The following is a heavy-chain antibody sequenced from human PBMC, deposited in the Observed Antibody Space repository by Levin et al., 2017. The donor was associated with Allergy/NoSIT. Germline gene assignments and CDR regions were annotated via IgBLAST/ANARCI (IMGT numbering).Heavy chain of an antibody. V-gene: IGHV1-69*13. Sequence: ASVKVSCKASGGIFSSNALNWERQAPGQGLEWMGGIRPIFGTADYAQKYQGRVSITADESTGTAYMELSSLRSEDTAMYYCTMEANIVVLPAAGDSFDIWGQGTMVTVSS. J-gene: IGHJ3*02. CDR3: TMEANIVVLPAAGDSFDI. D-gene: IGHD2-2*01. CDR2: IRPIFGTA. CDR1: GGIFSSNA.